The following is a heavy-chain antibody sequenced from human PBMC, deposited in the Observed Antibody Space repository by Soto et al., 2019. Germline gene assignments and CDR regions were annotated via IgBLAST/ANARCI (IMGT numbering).Heavy chain of an antibody. CDR1: GGSISSGDYY. CDR3: ASDEGSSNWCDP. J-gene: IGHJ5*02. V-gene: IGHV4-30-4*01. Sequence: QVQLQESGPGLVKPSQTLSLTCTVSGGSISSGDYYWSWIRQPPGKGLEWIGYIYYSGSTYYNPSLHTLVTLSVDTSKNQFSLKLSSVTAADTAVYYCASDEGSSNWCDPWGQGTLVTVSS. D-gene: IGHD2-15*01. CDR2: IYYSGST.